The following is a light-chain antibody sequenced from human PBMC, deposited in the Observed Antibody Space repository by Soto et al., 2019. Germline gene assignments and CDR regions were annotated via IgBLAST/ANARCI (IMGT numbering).Light chain of an antibody. Sequence: EIVLTQSPGTLSLSPGERAALSCRASQSMNSKYLAWYQQKPGQAPRLLIHGASSRATGIPDRFSGSGSGTDFPLTISRLETEDFAVYYCQLYGSFFGPGTKVDVK. CDR2: GAS. CDR3: QLYGSF. CDR1: QSMNSKY. V-gene: IGKV3-20*01. J-gene: IGKJ3*01.